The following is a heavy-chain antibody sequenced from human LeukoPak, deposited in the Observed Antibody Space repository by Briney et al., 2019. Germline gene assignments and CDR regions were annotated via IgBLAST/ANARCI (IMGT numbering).Heavy chain of an antibody. D-gene: IGHD6-19*01. V-gene: IGHV3-53*04. Sequence: PGGSLRLSCAASGFTVSSNYMSWVRQAPGKGLEWVSVIYSGGSTYYADSVKGRFTTSRHNSKNTLYLQMNSLRAEDTAVYYCASLYSSGWYNFDYWGQGTLVTVSS. CDR1: GFTVSSNY. CDR2: IYSGGST. CDR3: ASLYSSGWYNFDY. J-gene: IGHJ4*02.